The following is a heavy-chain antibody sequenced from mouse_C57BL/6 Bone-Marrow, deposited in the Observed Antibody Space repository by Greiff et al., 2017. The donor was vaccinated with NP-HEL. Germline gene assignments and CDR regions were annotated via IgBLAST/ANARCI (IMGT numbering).Heavy chain of an antibody. CDR2: IHPNSGST. Sequence: QVQLQQSGAELVKPGASVKLSCKASGYTFTSYWMHWVKQRPGQGLEWIGMIHPNSGSTNYNEKFKSKATLTVDKSSSTAYMQLSSLTSEDSAVYYCARDYDPLYFDYWGQGTTLTVSS. CDR1: GYTFTSYW. CDR3: ARDYDPLYFDY. J-gene: IGHJ2*01. V-gene: IGHV1-64*01. D-gene: IGHD2-4*01.